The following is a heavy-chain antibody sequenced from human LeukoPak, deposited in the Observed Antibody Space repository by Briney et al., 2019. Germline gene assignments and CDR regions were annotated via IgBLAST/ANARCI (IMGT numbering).Heavy chain of an antibody. CDR2: IYYSGST. J-gene: IGHJ4*02. Sequence: SETLSLTCTVSGGFTSSRSYYWGWIRQPPGKRLEWIGSIYYSGSTFYNPSPKSRVTISIDTSKDQFSLRLNSVTAADTAVYYCATDHACSNGVCSYFDYWGQGTLVTVSS. D-gene: IGHD2-8*01. CDR1: GGFTSSRSYY. CDR3: ATDHACSNGVCSYFDY. V-gene: IGHV4-39*07.